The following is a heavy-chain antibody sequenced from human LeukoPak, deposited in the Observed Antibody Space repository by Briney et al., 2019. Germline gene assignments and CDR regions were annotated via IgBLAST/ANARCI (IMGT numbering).Heavy chain of an antibody. CDR1: GGSLSGHY. J-gene: IGHJ5*02. D-gene: IGHD1-26*01. CDR2: SGESGGT. V-gene: IGHV4-34*01. CDR3: AKNGQSGFSFDP. Sequence: PSETLSLTCAVYGGSLSGHYWSWIRQSPGKGLEWIGESGESGGTKSNPSLKSRVSISADTSKNQFSLKLRSVTAADTAVYYCAKNGQSGFSFDPWGQGTLVTVSS.